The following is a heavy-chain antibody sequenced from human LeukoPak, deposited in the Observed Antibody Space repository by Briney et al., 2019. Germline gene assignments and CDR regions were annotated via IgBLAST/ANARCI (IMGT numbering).Heavy chain of an antibody. CDR2: IYTSGST. V-gene: IGHV4-61*02. D-gene: IGHD2-15*01. J-gene: IGHJ3*02. Sequence: SETLSLTCTVSGGSISSGSYCWSWIRQPAGKGLEWIGRIYTSGSTNYNPSLKSRVTISVNTSKNQFSLKLSSVTAADTAVYYCARVTLRIGGAFDIWGQGTMVTVSS. CDR1: GGSISSGSYC. CDR3: ARVTLRIGGAFDI.